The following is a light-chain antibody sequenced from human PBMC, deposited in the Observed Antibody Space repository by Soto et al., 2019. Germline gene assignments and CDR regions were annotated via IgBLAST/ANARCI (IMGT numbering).Light chain of an antibody. J-gene: IGKJ1*01. CDR2: GTS. V-gene: IGKV1-5*03. Sequence: DIHLTQSPSTLSVSVGDRVTITCRASQSVSIWLSWYQQKPGRVPNLLIYGTSSLASGVPSRFSGSGSGTEFTLTISSLQPDDFATYYCQHHNDYSMTFGQGTKVEIK. CDR1: QSVSIW. CDR3: QHHNDYSMT.